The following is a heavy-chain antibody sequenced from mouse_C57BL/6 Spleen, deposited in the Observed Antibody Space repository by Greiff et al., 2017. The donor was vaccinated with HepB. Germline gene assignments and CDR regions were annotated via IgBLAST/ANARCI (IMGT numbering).Heavy chain of an antibody. V-gene: IGHV1-82*01. CDR3: GSTVVAHFDY. CDR1: GYAFSSSW. CDR2: IYPGDGDT. Sequence: QVQLQQSGPELVKPGASVKISCTASGYAFSSSWMNWVKQRPGKGLEWIGRIYPGDGDTNYNGKFKGKATLTADKSSSTAYMQLSSLTSEDSAVYFCGSTVVAHFDYWGQGTTLTVSS. J-gene: IGHJ2*01. D-gene: IGHD1-1*01.